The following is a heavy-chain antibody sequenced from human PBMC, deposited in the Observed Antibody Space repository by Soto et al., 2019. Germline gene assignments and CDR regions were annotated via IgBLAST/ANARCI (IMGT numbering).Heavy chain of an antibody. CDR3: AKDSSDKPSGGSCYSN. Sequence: EVQLVESGGGLVQPGRSLRLSCAASGFTFDDYAMHWVRQAPGKGLEWVSGISWNSGSIGYADSVKGRFTISRDNAKNSLYLQMNSLRAEDTALYYCAKDSSDKPSGGSCYSNWGQGTLVTVSS. V-gene: IGHV3-9*01. J-gene: IGHJ4*02. CDR1: GFTFDDYA. D-gene: IGHD2-15*01. CDR2: ISWNSGSI.